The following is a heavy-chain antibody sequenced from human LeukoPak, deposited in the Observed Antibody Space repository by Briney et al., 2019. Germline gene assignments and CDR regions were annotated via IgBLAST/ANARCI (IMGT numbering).Heavy chain of an antibody. Sequence: GGSLRLSCAASGFTFSSYWMSWVRQAPGKGLEWVANIKQDGSEKYYVDSVKGRFTISRDNAKNSLYLQMNSLRAEDTAVYYCARDFYYGSGTYPSSDDYFDCWGQGTLVTVSS. CDR1: GFTFSSYW. V-gene: IGHV3-7*01. D-gene: IGHD3-10*01. J-gene: IGHJ4*02. CDR2: IKQDGSEK. CDR3: ARDFYYGSGTYPSSDDYFDC.